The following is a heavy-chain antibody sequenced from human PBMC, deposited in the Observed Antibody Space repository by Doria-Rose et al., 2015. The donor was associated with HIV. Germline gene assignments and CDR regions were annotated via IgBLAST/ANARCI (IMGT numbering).Heavy chain of an antibody. CDR1: GESFSGYY. V-gene: IGHV4-34*01. CDR2: INHSGTT. CDR3: ARQRGLDAFDV. Sequence: QVQLQQWDAGVLKPSETRSLTCAVYGESFSGYYWSWIRQPPGKGLEWIAEINHSGTTNYNPSLKSRVTISVDTSKNQFSLNLTSVTAADTAVYYCARQRGLDAFDVWGQGTIITVSS. J-gene: IGHJ3*01.